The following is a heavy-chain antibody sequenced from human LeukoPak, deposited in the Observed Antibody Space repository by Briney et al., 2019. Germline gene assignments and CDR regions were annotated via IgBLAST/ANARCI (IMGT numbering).Heavy chain of an antibody. CDR1: GYTFTSYG. Sequence: ASVKVSCKAPGYTFTSYGMHWVRQAPGQRLEWMGWINAGSGNTKYSQKFQGRVTMTRDTSTSTVYMELSSLRSEDTAVYYCARERSGSYVNYYYGMDVWGQGTTVTVSS. D-gene: IGHD1-26*01. J-gene: IGHJ6*02. V-gene: IGHV1-3*01. CDR2: INAGSGNT. CDR3: ARERSGSYVNYYYGMDV.